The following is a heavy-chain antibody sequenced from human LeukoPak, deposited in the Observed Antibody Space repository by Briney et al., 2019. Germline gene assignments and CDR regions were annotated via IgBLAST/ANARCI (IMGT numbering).Heavy chain of an antibody. J-gene: IGHJ4*02. D-gene: IGHD3-10*01. CDR2: IYHSGST. CDR1: GYSISSGYY. CDR3: ARGPGSRGG. V-gene: IGHV4-38-2*02. Sequence: SETLSLTRTVSGYSISSGYYWGWIRQPPGKGLEWIGSIYHSGSTYYNPSLKSRVTISVDTSKNQFSLKLRSVTAADTAVYYCARGPGSRGGWGQGTLVTVSS.